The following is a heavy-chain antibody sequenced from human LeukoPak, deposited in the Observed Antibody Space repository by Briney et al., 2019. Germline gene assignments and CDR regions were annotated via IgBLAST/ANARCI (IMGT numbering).Heavy chain of an antibody. CDR2: INPNSGGT. CDR1: GYTFTGYY. J-gene: IGHJ4*02. D-gene: IGHD3-22*01. Sequence: ASVKVSCKASGYTFTGYYMHWVRQAPGQGLEWMGWINPNSGGTNYAQKFQGRVTMTRDTSISTAYMELSRLRSDDTAVYYCARDYYDSSGYYYVGLGYFDYWGQGTLVTVSS. V-gene: IGHV1-2*02. CDR3: ARDYYDSSGYYYVGLGYFDY.